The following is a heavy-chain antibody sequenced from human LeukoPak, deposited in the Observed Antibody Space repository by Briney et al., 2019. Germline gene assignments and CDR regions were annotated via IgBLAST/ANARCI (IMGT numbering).Heavy chain of an antibody. Sequence: GGSLRLSCAASGFNFSSYSMNWVRQDPGKGLEWVSSISSSSSYIYYADSVKGRFTISRDNAQNSLYLQMNSLRAEDTAVYYCARDQGVYSYMDVWGKGTTVTVSS. J-gene: IGHJ6*03. V-gene: IGHV3-21*01. CDR3: ARDQGVYSYMDV. D-gene: IGHD2-8*01. CDR2: ISSSSSYI. CDR1: GFNFSSYS.